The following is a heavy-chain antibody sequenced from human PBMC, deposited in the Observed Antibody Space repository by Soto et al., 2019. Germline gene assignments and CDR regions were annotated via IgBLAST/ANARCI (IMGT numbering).Heavy chain of an antibody. V-gene: IGHV3-23*01. Sequence: EVQLLESGGDLIQPGGSLRLSCAASGFTFNIYAMTWVRQAPGKGLEWVSAISRYGDITYYADSVVGRFSISRDNSKNTLYLQMNSLGAEDTAVYYCAKDRYLDHDSRGYLFDNWGQGTLVTVSS. CDR1: GFTFNIYA. CDR3: AKDRYLDHDSRGYLFDN. J-gene: IGHJ4*02. D-gene: IGHD3-22*01. CDR2: ISRYGDIT.